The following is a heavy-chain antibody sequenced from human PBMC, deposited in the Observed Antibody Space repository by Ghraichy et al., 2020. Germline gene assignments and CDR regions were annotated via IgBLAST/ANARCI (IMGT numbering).Heavy chain of an antibody. CDR3: ARDLNIVVVPAAHYYYYGMDV. D-gene: IGHD2-2*01. CDR1: GGTFSSYA. J-gene: IGHJ6*02. CDR2: IIPIFGTA. V-gene: IGHV1-69*13. Sequence: SVKVSCKASGGTFSSYAISWVRQAPGQGLEWMGGIIPIFGTANYAQKFQGRVTITADESTSTAYMELSSLRSEDTAVYYCARDLNIVVVPAAHYYYYGMDVWGQGTTVTVSS.